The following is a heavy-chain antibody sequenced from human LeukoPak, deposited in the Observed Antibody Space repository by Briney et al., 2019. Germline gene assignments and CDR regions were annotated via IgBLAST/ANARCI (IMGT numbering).Heavy chain of an antibody. CDR2: ISSSGSTI. CDR3: AELGITMIGGV. CDR1: GFTFSSYE. D-gene: IGHD3-10*02. V-gene: IGHV3-48*03. Sequence: GGSLRLSCAASGFTFSSYEMNWVRQAPGKGLEGVSYISSSGSTIYYADSAKGRFTISRDNAKNSLYLQMNSLRAEETAVYYCAELGITMIGGVWGKRTTVTFSS. J-gene: IGHJ6*04.